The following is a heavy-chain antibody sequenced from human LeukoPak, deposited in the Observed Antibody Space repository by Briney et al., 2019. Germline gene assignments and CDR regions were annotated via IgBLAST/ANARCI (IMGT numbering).Heavy chain of an antibody. CDR3: TRGGFDS. D-gene: IGHD3-10*01. V-gene: IGHV3-49*04. J-gene: IGHJ4*02. Sequence: GGSLRLSCTASGFIFGDYAMSWVRQAPGKGLEWVGFIRRIAYGGTTEYAASVKGRFTISRDDSKSIAYLQMNSLKTEDTAVYYCTRGGFDSWGQGTLVTVSS. CDR2: IRRIAYGGTT. CDR1: GFIFGDYA.